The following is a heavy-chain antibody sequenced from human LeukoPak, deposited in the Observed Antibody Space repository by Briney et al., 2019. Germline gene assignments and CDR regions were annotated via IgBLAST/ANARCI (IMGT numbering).Heavy chain of an antibody. CDR2: IYTSGST. Sequence: SETLSLTCTVSGGSISSYYWSWIRQPAGKGLEWIGRIYTSGSTNYNPSLKSRVTMSVDTFKNQFSLKLSSVTAADTAVYYCARRVHITPISAFDIWGQGTMVTVSS. CDR1: GGSISSYY. V-gene: IGHV4-4*07. J-gene: IGHJ3*02. D-gene: IGHD2-21*01. CDR3: ARRVHITPISAFDI.